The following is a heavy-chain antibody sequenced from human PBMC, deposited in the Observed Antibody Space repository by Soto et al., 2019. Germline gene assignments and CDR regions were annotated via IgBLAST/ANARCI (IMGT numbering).Heavy chain of an antibody. CDR3: VREDYYGSGSLF. Sequence: EVQLVESGGGLVQPGGSLRLSCAASGFTFSGYWMCWVRQAPGKGLEWVANIKQDGSDIHYLDSVKGRFTISRDNAKDSLYLQMNSLRAEYTAVYNCVREDYYGSGSLFWGQGTLVTVSS. D-gene: IGHD3-10*01. J-gene: IGHJ4*02. CDR1: GFTFSGYW. V-gene: IGHV3-7*04. CDR2: IKQDGSDI.